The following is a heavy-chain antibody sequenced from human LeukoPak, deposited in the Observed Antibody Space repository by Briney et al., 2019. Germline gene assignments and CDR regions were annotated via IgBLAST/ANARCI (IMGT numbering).Heavy chain of an antibody. CDR1: GVSISSSNSY. D-gene: IGHD3-22*01. CDR2: IYYSGNT. J-gene: IGHJ4*02. Sequence: SETLSLTCTVSGVSISSSNSYWGWIRQPPGKGLEWIGSIYYSGNTYYNASLKSQVSISIDTSKNQFSLRLTSVTAADTAVYYCARGPPMYSYGSTAYHYDYFEYWGQGALVTVSS. CDR3: ARGPPMYSYGSTAYHYDYFEY. V-gene: IGHV4-39*01.